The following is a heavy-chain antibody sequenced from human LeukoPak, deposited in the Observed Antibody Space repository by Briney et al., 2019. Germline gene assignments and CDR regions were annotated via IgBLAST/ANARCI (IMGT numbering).Heavy chain of an antibody. V-gene: IGHV1-2*02. Sequence: ASVKVSCKASGYTFTGYYMHWVRQAPGQGLEWMGWINPNSGGTNYAQKFQGRVTMTRDTSISTAYMELSRLRSDDTAVYYCARDPGGLQSPSYYYYYMDVWGKGTAVTVSS. CDR2: INPNSGGT. CDR3: ARDPGGLQSPSYYYYYMDV. J-gene: IGHJ6*03. CDR1: GYTFTGYY. D-gene: IGHD3-16*01.